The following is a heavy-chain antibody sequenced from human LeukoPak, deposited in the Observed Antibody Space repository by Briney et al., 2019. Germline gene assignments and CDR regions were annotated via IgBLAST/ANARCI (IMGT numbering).Heavy chain of an antibody. J-gene: IGHJ6*03. CDR1: GYSFTSYW. V-gene: IGHV5-51*01. CDR3: ARHARYYYDSSGYRYYYYYYMDV. Sequence: GESLKISCKGSGYSFTSYWIGWVRQLPGKGLEWVGIIYPGDSDTRYSPSFQGQVTISADKSISTAYLQWSSLKASDTAMYYCARHARYYYDSSGYRYYYYYYMDVWGKGTTVTVSS. D-gene: IGHD3-22*01. CDR2: IYPGDSDT.